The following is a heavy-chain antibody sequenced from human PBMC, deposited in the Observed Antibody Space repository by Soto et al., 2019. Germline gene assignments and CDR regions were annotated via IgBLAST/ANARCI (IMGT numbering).Heavy chain of an antibody. CDR2: ISSSGSTI. CDR1: GFTFSDYY. D-gene: IGHD3-22*01. CDR3: ARAGSRLLLSRRGNAFDI. V-gene: IGHV3-11*01. Sequence: ESGGGLVKPGGSLRLSCAASGFTFSDYYMSWIRQAPGKGLEWVSYISSSGSTIYYADSVKGRFTISRDNAKNSLYLQMNSLRAEDTAVYYCARAGSRLLLSRRGNAFDIWGQGTMVTVSS. J-gene: IGHJ3*02.